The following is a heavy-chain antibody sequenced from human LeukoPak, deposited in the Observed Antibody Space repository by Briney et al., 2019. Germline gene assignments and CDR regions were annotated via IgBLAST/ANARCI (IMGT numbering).Heavy chain of an antibody. J-gene: IGHJ4*02. V-gene: IGHV3-33*01. CDR2: IWYDGTNK. Sequence: GGTLRLSCAASGFTFSDYGMHWVRQAPGKGLEWVALIWYDGTNKYYVDSVKGRFTISRDNSKNTLYLQMNSLRADDTAVYYCARDRYGIRRDYFDYWGQGILVTVSS. CDR1: GFTFSDYG. D-gene: IGHD5-18*01. CDR3: ARDRYGIRRDYFDY.